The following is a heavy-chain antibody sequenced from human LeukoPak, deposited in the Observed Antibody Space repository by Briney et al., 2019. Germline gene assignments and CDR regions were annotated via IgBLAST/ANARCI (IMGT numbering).Heavy chain of an antibody. CDR3: ARDTRDGYNWDFDY. D-gene: IGHD5-24*01. CDR2: ISSSSSYT. CDR1: GFTFSDYY. J-gene: IGHJ4*02. Sequence: GGSLRLSCAASGFTFSDYYMSWIRQAPGKGLEWVSYISSSSSYTNCADSVKGRFTISRDNAKNSLYLQMNSLRAEDTAVYYCARDTRDGYNWDFDYWGQGTLVTVSS. V-gene: IGHV3-11*05.